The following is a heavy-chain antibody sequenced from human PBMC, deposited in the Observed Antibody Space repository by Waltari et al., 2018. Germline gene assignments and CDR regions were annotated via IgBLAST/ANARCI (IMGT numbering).Heavy chain of an antibody. Sequence: QLQLQESGPGLVKPSETLSLTCTVSGGSISSSSYYWGWIRQPPGKGLEWIGSIYYSGSTDYNPSLKSRVTISVDTSKNQFSLKLSSVTAADTAVYYCARVGCSSTSCYTPNWFDPWGQGTLVTVSS. D-gene: IGHD2-2*02. CDR1: GGSISSSSYY. J-gene: IGHJ5*02. CDR2: IYYSGST. CDR3: ARVGCSSTSCYTPNWFDP. V-gene: IGHV4-39*07.